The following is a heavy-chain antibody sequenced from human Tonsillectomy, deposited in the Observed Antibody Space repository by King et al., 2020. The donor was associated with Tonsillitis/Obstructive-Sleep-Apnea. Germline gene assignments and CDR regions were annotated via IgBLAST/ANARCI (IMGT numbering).Heavy chain of an antibody. J-gene: IGHJ4*02. D-gene: IGHD2-15*01. CDR2: ISAYNGNT. Sequence: QLVQSGAEVKKPGASVKVSCKASGYTFASYGISWVRQAPGQGLEWMGWISAYNGNTNYAQKLQGRLTMTTDTSPSTAYMELRSLSADDTAVYYCARGEWACSGGSCYSRRFDDWGQGTLVTVSS. V-gene: IGHV1-18*01. CDR1: GYTFASYG. CDR3: ARGEWACSGGSCYSRRFDD.